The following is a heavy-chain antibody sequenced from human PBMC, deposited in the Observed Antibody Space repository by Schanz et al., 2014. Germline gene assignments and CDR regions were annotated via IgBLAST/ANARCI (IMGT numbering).Heavy chain of an antibody. CDR2: IAGDGGGP. J-gene: IGHJ4*02. Sequence: VQLQQWGAGLLKPSETLSLTCAVYGGPFSGYFWSWIRQSPGKGLEWVSVIAGDGGGPNYVDSVKGRFPISRDNSKNTLFLQVNSLRAEDTAVYYCAKEESPPSLVDYWGQGTLVTVSS. V-gene: IGHV3-23*01. CDR1: GGPFSGYF. CDR3: AKEESPPSLVDY.